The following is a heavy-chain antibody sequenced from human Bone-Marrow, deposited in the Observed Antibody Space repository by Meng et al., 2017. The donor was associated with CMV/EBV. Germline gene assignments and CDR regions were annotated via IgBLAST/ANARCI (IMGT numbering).Heavy chain of an antibody. V-gene: IGHV3-48*03. D-gene: IGHD3-3*01. J-gene: IGHJ6*02. CDR2: ISSSDSTI. CDR3: AREPIITIFGVVISSDYYYGMAV. CDR1: GFTFSSYE. Sequence: GEPLKISCAASGFTFSSYEMNWVRQAPGKGLEWVSYISSSDSTIYYADSVNGRFTISRDNAKNSLYLQMNSLRAEDTAVYYCAREPIITIFGVVISSDYYYGMAVWGQGNTVNVAS.